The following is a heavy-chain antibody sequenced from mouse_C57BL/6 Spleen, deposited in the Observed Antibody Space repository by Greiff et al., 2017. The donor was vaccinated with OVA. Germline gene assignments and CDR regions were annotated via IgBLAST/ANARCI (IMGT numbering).Heavy chain of an antibody. CDR3: ARYDPYGMDY. CDR2: INPSNGFT. J-gene: IGHJ4*01. Sequence: QVQLQQPGTEVVKPGASVKLSCKASGYTFTSYWMHWVKQRPGQGLEWIGNINPSNGFTRYNEKFKNRATLTVDKSSSTAYVQLNSLTSEDSAVYYCARYDPYGMDYGGQGTSVTVSS. V-gene: IGHV1-53*01. CDR1: GYTFTSYW. D-gene: IGHD2-3*01.